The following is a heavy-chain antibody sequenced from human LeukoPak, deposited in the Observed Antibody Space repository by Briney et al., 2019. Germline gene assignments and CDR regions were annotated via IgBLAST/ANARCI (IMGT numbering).Heavy chain of an antibody. V-gene: IGHV1-8*02. CDR1: GYTFTGYY. CDR2: INPNSGGT. D-gene: IGHD2-2*01. Sequence: ASVKVSCKASGYTFTGYYMHWVRQAPGQGLEWMGWINPNSGGTGYAQKFQGRVTMTRNTSISTAYMELSSLRSEDTAVYYCARPHCSSTDCHPPEWFDPWGQGTLVTVSS. CDR3: ARPHCSSTDCHPPEWFDP. J-gene: IGHJ5*02.